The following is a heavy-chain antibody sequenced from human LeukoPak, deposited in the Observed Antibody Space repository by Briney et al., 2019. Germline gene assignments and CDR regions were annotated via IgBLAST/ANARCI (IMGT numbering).Heavy chain of an antibody. CDR2: INVGNGNT. J-gene: IGHJ4*02. CDR1: GYTFTSYA. Sequence: ASVKVSCKASGYTFTSYAMHWVRQAPGQRLEWMGWINVGNGNTKYSQKFQGRVTITRDTSASTAYMELSSLRSEDTAVYYCAREFGEMATIYFDYWGQGTLVTVSS. D-gene: IGHD5-24*01. CDR3: AREFGEMATIYFDY. V-gene: IGHV1-3*01.